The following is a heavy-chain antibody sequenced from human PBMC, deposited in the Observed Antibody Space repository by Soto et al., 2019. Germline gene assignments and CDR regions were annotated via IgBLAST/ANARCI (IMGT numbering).Heavy chain of an antibody. CDR3: AKDLIAAAGNYYYYMDV. Sequence: GGSLRLSCAASGFTFSSYAMSWVRQAPGKGLEWVSAISGSGGSTYYADSVKGRFTISRDNSKNTLYLQMNSLRAEDTAVYYCAKDLIAAAGNYYYYMDVWGKGTTVTVSS. J-gene: IGHJ6*03. CDR2: ISGSGGST. V-gene: IGHV3-23*01. D-gene: IGHD6-13*01. CDR1: GFTFSSYA.